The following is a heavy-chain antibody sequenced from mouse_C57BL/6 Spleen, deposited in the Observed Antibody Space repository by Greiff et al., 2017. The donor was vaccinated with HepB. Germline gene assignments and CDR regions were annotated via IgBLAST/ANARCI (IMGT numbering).Heavy chain of an antibody. CDR1: GFTFSSYA. Sequence: EVHLVESGEGLVKPGGSLKLSCAASGFTFSSYAMSWVRQTPEKRLEWVAYISSGGDYIYYADTVKGRFTISRDNARNTLYLQMSSLKSEDTAMYYCTRERDPYYFDYWGQGTTLTVSS. CDR2: ISSGGDYI. CDR3: TRERDPYYFDY. V-gene: IGHV5-9-1*02. J-gene: IGHJ2*01.